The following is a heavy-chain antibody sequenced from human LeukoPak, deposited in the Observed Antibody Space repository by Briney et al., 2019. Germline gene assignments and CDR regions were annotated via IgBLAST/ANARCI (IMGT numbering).Heavy chain of an antibody. D-gene: IGHD1-1*01. CDR2: MNPSSGNT. V-gene: IGHV1-8*01. CDR3: ARQLSPYYYSGMDV. CDR1: GYTFTSYD. Sequence: GASVKVSCKASGYTFTSYDINWVRQATGQGLEWMGWMNPSSGNTGYAQQFQGRVTMTRNTSISTAYMELSSLRSEDTAVYYCARQLSPYYYSGMDVWGQGTTVTVSS. J-gene: IGHJ6*02.